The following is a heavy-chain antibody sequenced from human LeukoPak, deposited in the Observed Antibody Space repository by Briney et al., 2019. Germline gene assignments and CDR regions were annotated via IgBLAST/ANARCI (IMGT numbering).Heavy chain of an antibody. CDR3: ATTQTFDY. V-gene: IGHV3-7*03. D-gene: IGHD2-15*01. Sequence: GESLRLSCIASGFTFSNYWMSWVRQAPGKGLEWVANIKQDGGEKYYVDSVKGRFSISRDNAKSSLDLQMNNLRAEDTAVYYCATTQTFDYWGQGTLVTVSS. CDR2: IKQDGGEK. CDR1: GFTFSNYW. J-gene: IGHJ4*02.